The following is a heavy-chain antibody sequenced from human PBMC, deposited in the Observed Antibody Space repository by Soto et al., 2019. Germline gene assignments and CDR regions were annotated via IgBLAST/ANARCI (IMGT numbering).Heavy chain of an antibody. CDR1: GFTFSSYS. CDR3: ARIGRGTYCTNGVCYGPFDY. Sequence: GGSLRLSCAASGFTFSSYSMNWVRQAPGKGLEWVSSISSSSSYIYYADSVKGRFTISRDNAKNSLYLQMNSLRAEETAVYYCARIGRGTYCTNGVCYGPFDYWGQGTLVTVSS. D-gene: IGHD2-8*01. V-gene: IGHV3-21*01. CDR2: ISSSSSYI. J-gene: IGHJ4*02.